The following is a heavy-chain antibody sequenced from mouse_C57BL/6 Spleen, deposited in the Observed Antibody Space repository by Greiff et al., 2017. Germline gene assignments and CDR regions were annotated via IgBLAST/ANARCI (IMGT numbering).Heavy chain of an antibody. CDR1: GYAFTNYL. CDR3: ARVKATGAMDY. Sequence: QVQLKQSGAELVRPGTSVKVSCKASGYAFTNYLIEWVKQRPGQGLEWIGVINPGSGGTNYNEKFKGKATLTADKSSSTAYMQLSSLTSEDSAVYFCARVKATGAMDYWGQGTSVTVAS. J-gene: IGHJ4*01. CDR2: INPGSGGT. D-gene: IGHD3-2*02. V-gene: IGHV1-54*01.